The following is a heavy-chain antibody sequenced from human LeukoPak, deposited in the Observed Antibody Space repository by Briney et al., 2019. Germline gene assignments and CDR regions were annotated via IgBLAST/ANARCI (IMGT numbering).Heavy chain of an antibody. CDR1: GFTFSSYG. V-gene: IGHV3-30*18. CDR2: ISYDGSNK. J-gene: IGHJ4*02. Sequence: GGSLRLSCAASGFTFSSYGMHWVRQAPGKGRGGVAVISYDGSNKYYADSVKGRFTISRDNSKNTLYLQMNSLRAEDTAVYYCAKVSLDYGSGIDYWGQGTLVTVSS. D-gene: IGHD3-10*01. CDR3: AKVSLDYGSGIDY.